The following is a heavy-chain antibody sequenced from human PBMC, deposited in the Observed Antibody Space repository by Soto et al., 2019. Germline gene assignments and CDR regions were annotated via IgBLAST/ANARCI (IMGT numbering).Heavy chain of an antibody. CDR3: AHIPNYYQYDWFDP. J-gene: IGHJ5*02. D-gene: IGHD3-16*01. CDR1: GFSLTTRGVG. CDR2: IYLDDDK. V-gene: IGHV2-5*02. Sequence: QITLKESGPTLVKPPQTPTLTCTFSGFSLTTRGVGVGWIRQPPGKALECLALIYLDDDKRYSPSLQSRLSITKDTSKNQVVLTMTNVDPVDTATYYCAHIPNYYQYDWFDPWGQGTLVSVSS.